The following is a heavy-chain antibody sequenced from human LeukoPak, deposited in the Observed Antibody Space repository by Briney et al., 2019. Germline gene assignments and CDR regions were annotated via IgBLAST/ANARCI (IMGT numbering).Heavy chain of an antibody. J-gene: IGHJ6*03. D-gene: IGHD2-2*01. V-gene: IGHV4-34*01. CDR2: INHSGST. Sequence: SETLSLTCAVYGGSFSGYYWSWIRQPPGKGLEWIGEINHSGSTNYNPSLKSRVTISVDTSKNQFSLKLSSVTAADTAVYYCARRTIVVVPAANNYYYYYMDVWGKGTTVTISS. CDR1: GGSFSGYY. CDR3: ARRTIVVVPAANNYYYYYMDV.